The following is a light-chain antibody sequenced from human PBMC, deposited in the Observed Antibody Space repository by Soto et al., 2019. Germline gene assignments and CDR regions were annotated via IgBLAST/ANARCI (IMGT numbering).Light chain of an antibody. CDR3: SSYTSSRNYV. CDR1: SSDVGGYNY. CDR2: DVS. V-gene: IGLV2-14*01. Sequence: QSALTQPASVSGSPGQSITISCTGTSSDVGGYNYVSWYQQHPGKAPKLMIYDVSNRPSGVSNRFSGSKSGNTASLTISGLQAEDEADYYCSSYTSSRNYVFGTGTKATVL. J-gene: IGLJ1*01.